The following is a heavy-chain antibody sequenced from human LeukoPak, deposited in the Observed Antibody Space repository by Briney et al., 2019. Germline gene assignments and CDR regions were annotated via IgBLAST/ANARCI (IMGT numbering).Heavy chain of an antibody. J-gene: IGHJ4*02. CDR2: INHSGST. CDR1: GGSFSGYY. D-gene: IGHD3-10*01. CDR3: ARERRITMVRGVIGY. Sequence: PSETLSLTCAVYGGSFSGYYWSWIRQPPGKGLEGIGEINHSGSTNYNPSLKSRVTISVDTSKNQFSLKLSSVTAADTAVYYCARERRITMVRGVIGYWGQGTLGTVSS. V-gene: IGHV4-34*01.